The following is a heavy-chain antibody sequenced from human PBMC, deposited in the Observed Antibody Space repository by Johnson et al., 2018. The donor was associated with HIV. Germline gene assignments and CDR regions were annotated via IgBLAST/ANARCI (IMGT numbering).Heavy chain of an antibody. V-gene: IGHV3-30-3*01. CDR3: ATPRIPTDRAFDI. CDR2: ISYDGRNK. CDR1: GFTFSTYW. D-gene: IGHD2/OR15-2a*01. Sequence: QVQLVESGGGLVQPGGSLRLSCAASGFTFSTYWMSWVRQAPGQGLEWVAVISYDGRNKYYADSVKARFTISRDNAKNALYLQMNSLRAEDTAVYYCATPRIPTDRAFDIWGQGTMVTVSS. J-gene: IGHJ3*02.